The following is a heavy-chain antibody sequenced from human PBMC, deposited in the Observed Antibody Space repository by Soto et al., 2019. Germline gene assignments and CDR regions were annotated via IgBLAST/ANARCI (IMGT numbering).Heavy chain of an antibody. J-gene: IGHJ6*02. D-gene: IGHD1-26*01. CDR3: EAEMTFGRLSVV. Sequence: QVQMVQSGAEVKKPGSSVKVSCKASGDTDTNYVISWVRQAPGQGLEWMGGIFPKFGTTYSAQKLQDRLTITADESTSTVYMQLSSLRLDDTAVYYCEAEMTFGRLSVVWGQGTTVTVSS. CDR2: IFPKFGTT. V-gene: IGHV1-69*01. CDR1: GDTDTNYV.